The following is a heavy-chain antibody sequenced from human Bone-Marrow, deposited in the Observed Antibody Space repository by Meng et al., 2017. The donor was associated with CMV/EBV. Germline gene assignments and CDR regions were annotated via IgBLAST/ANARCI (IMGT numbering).Heavy chain of an antibody. Sequence: GESLKISCAASGFTFSSYWNSWVRQPPGRGLEWVANIKQDGSEKYYGDSVKGRFTISRDNSKNTLYLQMNSLRADDTAVYYCARYFRGSYDGFWSGYYNYYYGMDVWGQGTTVTFSS. D-gene: IGHD3-3*01. J-gene: IGHJ6*02. CDR1: GFTFSSYW. CDR3: ARYFRGSYDGFWSGYYNYYYGMDV. V-gene: IGHV3-7*01. CDR2: IKQDGSEK.